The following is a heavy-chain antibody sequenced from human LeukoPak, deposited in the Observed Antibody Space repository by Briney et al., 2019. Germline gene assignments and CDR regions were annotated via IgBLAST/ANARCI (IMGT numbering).Heavy chain of an antibody. CDR1: GGSISSSSYY. D-gene: IGHD1-26*01. V-gene: IGHV4-39*01. Sequence: SETLSLTCTVSGGSISSSSYYWGWIRQPPGKGLEWIGSIYYSGSTYYNPSLKSRVTISVDTSKNQFSLKLSSVTAADTAVYYCARRRFLPRVGSLTTYYFDYWGQGTLVTVSS. CDR3: ARRRFLPRVGSLTTYYFDY. CDR2: IYYSGST. J-gene: IGHJ4*02.